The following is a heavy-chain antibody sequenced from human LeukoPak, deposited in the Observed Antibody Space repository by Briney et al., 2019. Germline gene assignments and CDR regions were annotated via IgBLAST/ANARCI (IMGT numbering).Heavy chain of an antibody. V-gene: IGHV4-30-4*08. CDR2: IYCSGST. CDR3: AREGEVGASDY. CDR1: GGSISSGDYY. J-gene: IGHJ4*02. D-gene: IGHD1-26*01. Sequence: SQTLSLTCTVSGGSISSGDYYWSWIRQPPGKGLEWIWYIYCSGSTYYNPSLKSRVTISVDTSKNQFSLKLSSVTAADTAVYYCAREGEVGASDYWGQGTLVTVSS.